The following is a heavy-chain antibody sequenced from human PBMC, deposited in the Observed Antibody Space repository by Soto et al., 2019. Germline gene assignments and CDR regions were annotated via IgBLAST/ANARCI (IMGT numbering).Heavy chain of an antibody. J-gene: IGHJ3*01. CDR2: ISYDGSNK. CDR1: GFSFSDSG. CDR3: AKSVRYCLGSSCSPEAFDV. D-gene: IGHD2-15*01. Sequence: QVHLVESGGGVVQPGRSLRLSCVASGFSFSDSGMHWVRQAPDKGLEWVAAISYDGSNKYYADSVNDRFTISRDNSKNTLSLQMNSLRAEDKAVYYCAKSVRYCLGSSCSPEAFDVWGQGTLVSVSS. V-gene: IGHV3-30*18.